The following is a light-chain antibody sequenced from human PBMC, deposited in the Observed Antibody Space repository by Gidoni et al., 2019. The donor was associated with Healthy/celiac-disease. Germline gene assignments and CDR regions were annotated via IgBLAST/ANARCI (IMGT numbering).Light chain of an antibody. Sequence: DIQLSRSPYSLSASVGDSVTITGRARQSISSYLKWYQQKTGKAPKLLIYAASSLQSGVPSRFSGSGSWTDFEFSSRSVQHEDFETYYCKQSYCTPCTFGQXTKLEIK. CDR1: QSISSY. CDR3: KQSYCTPCT. V-gene: IGKV1-39*01. J-gene: IGKJ2*02. CDR2: AAS.